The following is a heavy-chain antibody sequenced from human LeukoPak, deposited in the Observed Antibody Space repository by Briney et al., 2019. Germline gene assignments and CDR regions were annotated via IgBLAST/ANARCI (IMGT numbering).Heavy chain of an antibody. CDR2: ISGSGGST. V-gene: IGHV3-23*01. J-gene: IGHJ3*02. D-gene: IGHD6-19*01. CDR3: AKDNEDSSGWSDAFDI. Sequence: GGSLRLSCAASGFTFSSYAMSWVRQAPGKGLEWVSAISGSGGSTYYADSVKGRFTISRDNSKNTLYLQMNSLRAEDTALYYCAKDNEDSSGWSDAFDIWGQGTVVTVSS. CDR1: GFTFSSYA.